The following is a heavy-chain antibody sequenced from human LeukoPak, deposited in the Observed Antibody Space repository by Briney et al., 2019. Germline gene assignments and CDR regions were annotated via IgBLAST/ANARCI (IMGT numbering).Heavy chain of an antibody. CDR3: ARVGYYDILTGYYVPYYFDY. J-gene: IGHJ4*02. Sequence: GGSLRLSCAASGFTVSSNYMSWVRQAPGKWLEWVSVIYSGGSTYYADSVKGRFTISRDNSKNTLYLQMNSLRAEDTAVYYCARVGYYDILTGYYVPYYFDYWGQGTLVTVSS. V-gene: IGHV3-53*01. CDR2: IYSGGST. CDR1: GFTVSSNY. D-gene: IGHD3-9*01.